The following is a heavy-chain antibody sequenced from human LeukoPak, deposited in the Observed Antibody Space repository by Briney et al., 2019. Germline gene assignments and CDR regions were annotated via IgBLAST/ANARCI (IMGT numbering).Heavy chain of an antibody. D-gene: IGHD5-12*01. Sequence: GGSLRLSCAASGYTFSSSWMSWVRQAPGKGLEWVANIKQDGSEEYYVDSVKGRFTISRDNAKNSLYLQMNSLRAEDTAVYYCARARGYSGYDWKAFDYWGQGILVTVSS. J-gene: IGHJ4*02. CDR2: IKQDGSEE. CDR3: ARARGYSGYDWKAFDY. CDR1: GYTFSSSW. V-gene: IGHV3-7*04.